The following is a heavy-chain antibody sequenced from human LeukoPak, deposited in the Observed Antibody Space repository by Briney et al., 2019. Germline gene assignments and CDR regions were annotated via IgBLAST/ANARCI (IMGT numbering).Heavy chain of an antibody. J-gene: IGHJ6*03. Sequence: SETLSLTCAVYGGSFSGYYWSWIRQPPGKGLERIGEINHSGSTNYNPSLKSRVTISVDTSKNQFSLKLSSVTAADTAVYYCARFGCSSTRCYRAYYYMDVWGKGTTVTVSS. CDR1: GGSFSGYY. CDR3: ARFGCSSTRCYRAYYYMDV. D-gene: IGHD2-2*02. CDR2: INHSGST. V-gene: IGHV4-34*01.